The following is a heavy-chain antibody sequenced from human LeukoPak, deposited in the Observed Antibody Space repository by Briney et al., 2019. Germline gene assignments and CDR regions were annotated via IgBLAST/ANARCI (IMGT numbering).Heavy chain of an antibody. J-gene: IGHJ3*02. V-gene: IGHV1-18*01. CDR3: ARKRGIVGATSSGAFDI. D-gene: IGHD1-26*01. CDR2: ISAYNGNT. CDR1: GYTFTSYG. Sequence: GASVKVSCKASGYTFTSYGISWVRQAPGQGLEWMGWISAYNGNTNYAQKLQGRVTMTTDTSTSTAYMELRSLRSDDTAVYYCARKRGIVGATSSGAFDIWGQGTMVTVSS.